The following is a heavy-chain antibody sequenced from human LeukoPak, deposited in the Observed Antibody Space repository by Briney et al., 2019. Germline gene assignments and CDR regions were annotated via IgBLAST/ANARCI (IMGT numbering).Heavy chain of an antibody. V-gene: IGHV3-23*01. CDR2: ISGGGDET. Sequence: GGSLTLACSAYGFTFSSCGMGWVSQTPGKGLEWVSGISGGGDETYYADSVKGRFTNTTDNSESTLYLQMNSLRAEDTAVYYCVKEGPLRRTDFDFWAQGTLVTVSS. CDR3: VKEGPLRRTDFDF. J-gene: IGHJ4*02. CDR1: GFTFSSCG.